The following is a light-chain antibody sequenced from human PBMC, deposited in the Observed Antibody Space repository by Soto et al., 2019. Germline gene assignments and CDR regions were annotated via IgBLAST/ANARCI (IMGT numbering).Light chain of an antibody. J-gene: IGKJ4*01. CDR3: HQYGSSPLT. CDR1: ESVSDNY. Sequence: EIVLTQSPGTLSLSPGERATLSCRASESVSDNYLAWYQQRSGQDPRLVIYGAFSRASAVPDRFSGSGSGADFTLTTSRLEPEYFAVYYCHQYGSSPLTFGGGTKVEIK. V-gene: IGKV3-20*01. CDR2: GAF.